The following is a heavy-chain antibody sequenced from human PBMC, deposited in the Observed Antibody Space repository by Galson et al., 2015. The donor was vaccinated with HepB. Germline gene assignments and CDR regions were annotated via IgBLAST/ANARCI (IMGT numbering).Heavy chain of an antibody. CDR2: IGRYGVNT. CDR1: GFAFSSYS. V-gene: IGHV3-23*01. CDR3: AKCTVTCHTGAFEI. D-gene: IGHD2-8*02. J-gene: IGHJ3*02. Sequence: SLRLSCAASGFAFSSYSMAWVRQTAGKGLEWVSSIGRYGVNTDYADSVKGRFTVSRDNSENTMFLQMNSLRAEDMAVYYCAKCTVTCHTGAFEIWGQGTTVTVSS.